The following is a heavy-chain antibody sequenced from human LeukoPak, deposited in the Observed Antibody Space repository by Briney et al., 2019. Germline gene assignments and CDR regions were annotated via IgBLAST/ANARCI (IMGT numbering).Heavy chain of an antibody. V-gene: IGHV4-59*01. D-gene: IGHD1-1*01. CDR3: AREGTAGTNRNGFDP. J-gene: IGHJ5*02. Sequence: SEPLSLPCTVSGGSISSYYWRWLRQPPGKGLEWIGYISYSGSTNFNPSLKSRVTISVDTSKNQFSLKLSSVTAADTAVYYCAREGTAGTNRNGFDPWGQGTLVTVSS. CDR2: ISYSGST. CDR1: GGSISSYY.